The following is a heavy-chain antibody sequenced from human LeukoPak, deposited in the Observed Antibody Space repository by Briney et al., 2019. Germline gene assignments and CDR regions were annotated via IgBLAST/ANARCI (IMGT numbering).Heavy chain of an antibody. D-gene: IGHD6-19*01. V-gene: IGHV3-48*03. J-gene: IGHJ4*02. CDR3: ATLTVASSFDY. CDR1: GFAFSVYE. Sequence: PGESLRLSCAASGFAFSVYEMYWVRQAAGKGLDWVSYISSSGGTRYYADSVKGRFTISRDNAKNSLYLQMNSLRAEDTAVYYCATLTVASSFDYWGQGTLVTVSS. CDR2: ISSSGGTR.